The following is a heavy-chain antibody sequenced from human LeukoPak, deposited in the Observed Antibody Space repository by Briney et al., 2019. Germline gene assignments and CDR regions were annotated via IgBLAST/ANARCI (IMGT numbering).Heavy chain of an antibody. CDR3: ASLRFLELLA. J-gene: IGHJ6*04. CDR2: ISRSSTNI. V-gene: IGHV3-21*01. D-gene: IGHD3-3*01. CDR1: GFIFSSYS. Sequence: GGSLRLSCAASGFIFSSYSMDWVRQAPGKGLEWVSSISRSSTNIYYADSVKGRFTISRDNAKNSLYLQMNSLRAEDTAVYYCASLRFLELLAWGKETTVTVSS.